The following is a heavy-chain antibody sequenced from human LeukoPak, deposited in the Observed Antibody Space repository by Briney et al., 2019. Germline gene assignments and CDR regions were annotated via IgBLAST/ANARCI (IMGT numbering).Heavy chain of an antibody. Sequence: ASVKVTCKASGYTFTGYYMHWVRQAPGQGLEWMGWINPNSGGTNYAQKFQGRVTMTRDTSISTAYMGLSRLRSDDTAVYYCARASSTSLLPFYYYYMDVWGKGTTVTVSS. CDR1: GYTFTGYY. V-gene: IGHV1-2*02. CDR3: ARASSTSLLPFYYYYMDV. J-gene: IGHJ6*03. CDR2: INPNSGGT. D-gene: IGHD2-2*01.